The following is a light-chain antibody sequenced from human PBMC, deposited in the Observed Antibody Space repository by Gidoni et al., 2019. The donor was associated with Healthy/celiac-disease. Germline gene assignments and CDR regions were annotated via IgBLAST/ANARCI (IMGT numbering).Light chain of an antibody. CDR2: WAS. Sequence: DIVMTQSPDSLAVSLGERATINCKSSQSVLDSSNNKNYLAWYQQKPGQPPKLLIYWASTRESGVPDRFSGSGSGTDFTLTISSLQAEDVAVYYCQQYYSTPYTFGQVTKLEIK. CDR3: QQYYSTPYT. V-gene: IGKV4-1*01. J-gene: IGKJ2*01. CDR1: QSVLDSSNNKNY.